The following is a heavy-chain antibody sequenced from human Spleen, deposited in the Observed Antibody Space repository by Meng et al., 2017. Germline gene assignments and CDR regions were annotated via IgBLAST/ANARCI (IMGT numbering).Heavy chain of an antibody. CDR2: RYYRSKWYN. V-gene: IGHV6-1*01. D-gene: IGHD3-10*01. J-gene: IGHJ6*02. Sequence: SCAVSGVTVSSYSAAWDWLSQYPSRGLEWLGRRYYRSKWYNDYAESVKSRITINPDTSKNQFTLQLNSVTPEETAWYYCVRDRGMVRGIWVPGYYYGMDVWGQGTTVTVSS. CDR1: GVTVSSYSAA. CDR3: VRDRGMVRGIWVPGYYYGMDV.